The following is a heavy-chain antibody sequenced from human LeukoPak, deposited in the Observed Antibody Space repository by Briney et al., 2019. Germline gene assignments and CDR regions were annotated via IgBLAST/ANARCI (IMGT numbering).Heavy chain of an antibody. CDR1: GGSVSSGSSF. D-gene: IGHD3-22*01. Sequence: SETLSLTCTVSGGSVSSGSSFWSWIRQPPGKGLEWIGYIYHSGNTNYNPSLKSRVTISVDTSKSQLSLKLNSVTAADTGVYYCARDRNYYDSSGYYFANWGQGTLVTVSS. CDR3: ARDRNYYDSSGYYFAN. J-gene: IGHJ4*02. CDR2: IYHSGNT. V-gene: IGHV4-61*01.